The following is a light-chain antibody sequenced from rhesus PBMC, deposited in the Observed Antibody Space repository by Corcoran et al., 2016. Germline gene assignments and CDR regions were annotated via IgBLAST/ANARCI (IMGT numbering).Light chain of an antibody. V-gene: IGKV2-90*01. CDR1: QSLLDSDGYTC. CDR3: MQSIEFPLT. J-gene: IGKJ4*01. CDR2: EVS. Sequence: DIVMTQTPLSLPVTPGEPASISCRSSQSLLDSDGYTCLDWYLQKPGQSPQLLIYEVSNRVSGVPDRFSGRGSGTDVTMKISRVEAEDVGVYYCMQSIEFPLTFGGGTKVEIK.